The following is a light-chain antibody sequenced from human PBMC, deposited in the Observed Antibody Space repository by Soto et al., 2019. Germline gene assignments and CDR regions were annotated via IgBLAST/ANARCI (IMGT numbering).Light chain of an antibody. CDR3: CSFTTSSTYV. Sequence: QSVLTQPASVSESPGQSITISCTGTSSDVGGYNYVSWYQQYPGKAPKVMIYDVTNRPSGVSNRFSGSRSGNTASLNISGLQAEDEADYYCCSFTTSSTYVFGTGTKVTVL. CDR2: DVT. J-gene: IGLJ1*01. V-gene: IGLV2-14*01. CDR1: SSDVGGYNY.